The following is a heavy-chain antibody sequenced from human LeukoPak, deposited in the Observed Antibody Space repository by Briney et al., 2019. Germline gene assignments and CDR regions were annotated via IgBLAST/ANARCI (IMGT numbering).Heavy chain of an antibody. CDR2: IYPGDSDT. CDR3: ARLGSVAATWYYYYYMDV. D-gene: IGHD2-15*01. J-gene: IGHJ6*03. Sequence: GESLKISCKGSGYSFTSYWIGWVRQMPGKGLEWMGIIYPGDSDTRYSPSFQGQVTISADKSISTAYLQWSSLKASDTAMYYCARLGSVAATWYYYYYMDVWGKGTTVTISS. CDR1: GYSFTSYW. V-gene: IGHV5-51*01.